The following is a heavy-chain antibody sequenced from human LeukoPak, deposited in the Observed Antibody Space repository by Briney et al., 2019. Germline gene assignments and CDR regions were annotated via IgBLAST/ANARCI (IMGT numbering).Heavy chain of an antibody. CDR3: ARGDYYDSSGYYFHFDY. CDR2: IYTSGST. J-gene: IGHJ4*02. Sequence: SETLSLTCTVSGGSISSYYWSWIRQPAGKGLEWIGRIYTSGSTNYNPSLKSRVTISVDTSKNQFSLKLSSVTAADTAVYYCARGDYYDSSGYYFHFDYWGQGTLVTVSS. D-gene: IGHD3-22*01. CDR1: GGSISSYY. V-gene: IGHV4-4*07.